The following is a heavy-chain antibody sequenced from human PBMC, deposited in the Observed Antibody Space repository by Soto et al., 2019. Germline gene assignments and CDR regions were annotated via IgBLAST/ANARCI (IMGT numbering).Heavy chain of an antibody. CDR3: AKKIVGGYNYGYFDY. CDR2: ISGSGGST. V-gene: IGHV3-23*01. Sequence: EVQLLESGGGLVQPGGSLRLSCAASGFTFSSYAMSWVRQAPGKGLEWVSAISGSGGSTYYADSVKGRFTISRDNSKNTLYLQMNSLRVEDTAVYYCAKKIVGGYNYGYFDYWGQGTLVTVSS. J-gene: IGHJ4*02. D-gene: IGHD5-18*01. CDR1: GFTFSSYA.